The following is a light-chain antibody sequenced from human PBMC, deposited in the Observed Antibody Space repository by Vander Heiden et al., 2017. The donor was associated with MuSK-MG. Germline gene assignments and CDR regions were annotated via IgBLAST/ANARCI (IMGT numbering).Light chain of an antibody. CDR1: QSVGSY. CDR2: DAS. CDR3: QQCSSSIT. J-gene: IGKJ4*01. V-gene: IGKV3-11*01. Sequence: EIVLTQSPGTLSLSPGERATLSCRASQSVGSYLDWYQQKPGQAPRLLIYDASNSANGIPDRFSGSGYGTDFTLTSSSREHEDFAVYYGQQCSSSITFGGGTKVEIK.